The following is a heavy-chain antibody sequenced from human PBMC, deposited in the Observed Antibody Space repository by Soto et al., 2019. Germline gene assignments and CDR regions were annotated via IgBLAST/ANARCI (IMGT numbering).Heavy chain of an antibody. Sequence: ASVKVSCKASGYTFTSYGISWVRQAPGQGLEWMGWISAYNGNTNYAQKLQGRVTMTTDTSTSTAYMELRSLRSDDTAVYYCARDHCIGTSCYWFDPWGQGTLVTVSS. CDR3: ARDHCIGTSCYWFDP. J-gene: IGHJ5*02. CDR2: ISAYNGNT. D-gene: IGHD2-2*01. CDR1: GYTFTSYG. V-gene: IGHV1-18*01.